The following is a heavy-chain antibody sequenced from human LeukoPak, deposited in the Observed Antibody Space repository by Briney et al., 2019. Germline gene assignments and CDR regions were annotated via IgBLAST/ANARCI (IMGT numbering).Heavy chain of an antibody. CDR2: INPISGFT. CDR1: GYTLTDSH. Sequence: ASVKVSCKASGYTLTDSHVHWVRQAPGQGLEWLGWINPISGFTVYAQKFQGRVTLTTDTSIGTAYMELRSLTSDDTALYYCARDRGTVVPTAIANRFDPWGQGTLVTVSS. V-gene: IGHV1-2*02. CDR3: ARDRGTVVPTAIANRFDP. J-gene: IGHJ5*02. D-gene: IGHD2-2*01.